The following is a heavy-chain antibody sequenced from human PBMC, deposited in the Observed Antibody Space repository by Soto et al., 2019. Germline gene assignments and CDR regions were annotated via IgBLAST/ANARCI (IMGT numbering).Heavy chain of an antibody. CDR1: GFTFSSYA. J-gene: IGHJ4*02. V-gene: IGHV3-23*01. CDR2: SSGGGDNK. CDR3: AKDQRGWVPAATTLPIPYCFDS. D-gene: IGHD2-2*01. Sequence: DVQLLDSGGGLVQPGGSLTVSCAASGFTFSSYAMSWVRQAPGKGLEWVASSSGGGDNKQYADSVKGRFTMSRDNSKKMVFLQMSSLRADDSAIYYCAKDQRGWVPAATTLPIPYCFDSWGQGTLVTVSS.